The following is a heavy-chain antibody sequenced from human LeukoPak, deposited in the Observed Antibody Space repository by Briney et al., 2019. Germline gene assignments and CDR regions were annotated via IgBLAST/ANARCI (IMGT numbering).Heavy chain of an antibody. CDR1: GYTFTSYG. V-gene: IGHV1-18*01. CDR3: ARVTFGGVIVMGGDY. CDR2: ICAYNGNT. J-gene: IGHJ4*02. Sequence: ASVKVSCKASGYTFTSYGISWVRQAPGQGLEWMGWICAYNGNTNYAQKLQGRVTMTTDTSTSTAYMELRSLRSDDTAVYYCARVTFGGVIVMGGDYWGQGTLVTVSS. D-gene: IGHD3-16*02.